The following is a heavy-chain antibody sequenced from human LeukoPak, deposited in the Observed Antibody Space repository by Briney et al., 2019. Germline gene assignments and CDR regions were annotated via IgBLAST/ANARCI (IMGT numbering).Heavy chain of an antibody. D-gene: IGHD3-22*01. J-gene: IGHJ4*02. CDR1: GFTFRTYW. CDR3: AKDGTGGYYYLDY. Sequence: PGGSLRLSCAASGFTFRTYWMNWVRQAPGKGLVWVSRIESDGSSTSYADSVKGRFTISRDNAANTLYLQMNSLRAEDTAVYYCAKDGTGGYYYLDYWGQGTLVTVSS. CDR2: IESDGSST. V-gene: IGHV3-74*01.